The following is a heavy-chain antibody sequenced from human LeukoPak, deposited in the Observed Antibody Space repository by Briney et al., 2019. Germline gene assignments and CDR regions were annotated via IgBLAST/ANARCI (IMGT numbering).Heavy chain of an antibody. CDR3: AREIYNNYGNWFDP. V-gene: IGHV1-18*01. Sequence: ASVKVSCKASGYTFTSYVITWVRQAPGQGLEWMGWISTYNGDTKYARKVQGRVTMTTDTSTTTAYMELRSLRSDDTAVYYCAREIYNNYGNWFDPWGQGTLVTVSS. J-gene: IGHJ5*02. D-gene: IGHD4-11*01. CDR1: GYTFTSYV. CDR2: ISTYNGDT.